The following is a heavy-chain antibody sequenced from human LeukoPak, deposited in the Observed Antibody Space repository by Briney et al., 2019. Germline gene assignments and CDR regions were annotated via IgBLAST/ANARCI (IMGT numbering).Heavy chain of an antibody. Sequence: GGSLRLSCAASGFTFSNFGMHWVRQAPGKGREWVADIWYDGSNKYYVDSVKGRFTISRDNSKNTLYLQINSLRAEDTAVYYCAKDERIGGVINDYYYGMDVWGQGTTVTVSS. CDR2: IWYDGSNK. V-gene: IGHV3-33*06. J-gene: IGHJ6*02. CDR1: GFTFSNFG. CDR3: AKDERIGGVINDYYYGMDV. D-gene: IGHD3-16*01.